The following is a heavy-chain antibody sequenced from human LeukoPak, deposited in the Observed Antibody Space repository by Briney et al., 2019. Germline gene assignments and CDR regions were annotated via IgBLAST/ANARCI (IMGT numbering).Heavy chain of an antibody. Sequence: SETLSLTCNVSGGSISTTTNSWGWAWIRQRPTKGLEWIGSIYYGGSPYYTSSLKSRVTISVDTSKNQFSLKLASLTAADTAVYYCARDQGGSYWRRFDYWGQGTLVTVSS. V-gene: IGHV4-39*02. D-gene: IGHD1-26*01. CDR1: GGSISTTTNS. CDR2: IYYGGSP. J-gene: IGHJ4*02. CDR3: ARDQGGSYWRRFDY.